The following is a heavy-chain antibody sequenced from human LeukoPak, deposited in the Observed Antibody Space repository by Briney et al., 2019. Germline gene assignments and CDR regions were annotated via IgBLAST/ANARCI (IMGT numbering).Heavy chain of an antibody. V-gene: IGHV3-9*01. Sequence: GGSLRLSCAASGFTFDDYAMHWVRQAPGKGLEWVAGISWNSGSIGYAGSVQGRFTISRDTARDSLYLQMNILRAEDTAFYYCAKGAGSNWYYFDYWGQGTLVTVSS. CDR2: ISWNSGSI. J-gene: IGHJ4*02. D-gene: IGHD6-13*01. CDR3: AKGAGSNWYYFDY. CDR1: GFTFDDYA.